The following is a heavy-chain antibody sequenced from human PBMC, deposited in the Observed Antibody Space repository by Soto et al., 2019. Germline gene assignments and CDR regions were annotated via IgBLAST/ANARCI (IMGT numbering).Heavy chain of an antibody. CDR1: GYTFTSYG. CDR2: ISAYNGNT. Sequence: QVQLLQSGAEVKKPGASVKVSCKASGYTFTSYGISWVRQAPGQGLEWMGWISAYNGNTNYAQKLQGRVTMTTDPSTSTAYMELRSLRSDDTAVYYCAGQKYSSSSVWFDPWGQGTLVTVSS. V-gene: IGHV1-18*01. CDR3: AGQKYSSSSVWFDP. J-gene: IGHJ5*02. D-gene: IGHD6-6*01.